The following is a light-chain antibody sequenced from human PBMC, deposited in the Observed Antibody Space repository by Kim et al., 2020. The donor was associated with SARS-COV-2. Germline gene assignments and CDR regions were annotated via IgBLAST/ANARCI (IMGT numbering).Light chain of an antibody. J-gene: IGKJ1*01. V-gene: IGKV3-15*01. CDR2: GAS. CDR3: QQYESWPRT. Sequence: VSPGERAPLACRASQTVNSNLVWYQQRPGQDPSLLIYGASTRATGIPARFSGSGAGTEFTLTISSLQSEDFVIYYCQQYESWPRTFGQGTKVDIK. CDR1: QTVNSN.